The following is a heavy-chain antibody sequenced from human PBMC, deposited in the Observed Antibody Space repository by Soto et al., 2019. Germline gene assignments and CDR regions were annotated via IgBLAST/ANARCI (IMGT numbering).Heavy chain of an antibody. D-gene: IGHD6-13*01. CDR2: INPSGGSK. V-gene: IGHV1-46*01. CDR1: GYTFTSNW. CDR3: ARDHSISSSGAWWLDP. J-gene: IGHJ5*02. Sequence: ASVKVSCKASGYTFTSNWIHWVRRAPGQGLEWMGIINPSGGSKYYAQKFQGRVTLTRDTSTSTVYMELTSLTSEDTAVYYCARDHSISSSGAWWLDPWGQGTLVTVSS.